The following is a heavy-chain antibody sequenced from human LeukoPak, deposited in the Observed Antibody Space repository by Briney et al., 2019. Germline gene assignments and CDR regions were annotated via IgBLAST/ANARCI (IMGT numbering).Heavy chain of an antibody. CDR1: GFTFSSYA. CDR2: ISSNGGST. V-gene: IGHV3-64*01. J-gene: IGHJ4*02. Sequence: GGSLRLSCAASGFTFSSYAMHWVRQAPGKGLEYVSAISSNGGSTYYANSVKGRFTISRDNSKNTLYLQMGSLRAEDMAVYYCARASAGWGADDYRGQGTRVTVSS. D-gene: IGHD1-26*01. CDR3: ARASAGWGADDY.